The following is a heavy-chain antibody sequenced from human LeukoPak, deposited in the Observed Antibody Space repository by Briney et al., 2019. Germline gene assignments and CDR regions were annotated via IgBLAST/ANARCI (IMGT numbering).Heavy chain of an antibody. J-gene: IGHJ3*02. CDR3: ARDTSVVRDAFDI. D-gene: IGHD2/OR15-2a*01. Sequence: SETLSLTCTVSGGSISSGSYYWSWIRQPAGKGLECIGRIYTSGSTNYNPSLKSRVTISVDTSKNQFSLKLSSVTAADTAVYYCARDTSVVRDAFDIWGQGTMVTVSS. CDR1: GGSISSGSYY. CDR2: IYTSGST. V-gene: IGHV4-61*02.